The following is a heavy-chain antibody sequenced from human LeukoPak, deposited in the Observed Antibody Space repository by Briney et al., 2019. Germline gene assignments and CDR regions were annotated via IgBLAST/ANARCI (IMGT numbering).Heavy chain of an antibody. J-gene: IGHJ4*02. Sequence: PSETLSLTCAVYGGSFSGYYWSWIRQPPGKGLEWIGEINHSGSTNYNSSLKSGVTISVDTSKNQFSLKLSSVTAADTAVYFCARESGYDFWSGYASFDYWGQGTLVTVSS. CDR1: GGSFSGYY. CDR2: INHSGST. D-gene: IGHD3-3*01. CDR3: ARESGYDFWSGYASFDY. V-gene: IGHV4-34*01.